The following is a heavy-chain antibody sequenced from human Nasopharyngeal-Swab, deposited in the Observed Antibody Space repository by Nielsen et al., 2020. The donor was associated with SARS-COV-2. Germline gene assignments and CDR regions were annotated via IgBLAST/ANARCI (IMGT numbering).Heavy chain of an antibody. CDR3: AREYCSGGSCYGNYGKDV. D-gene: IGHD2-15*01. CDR2: IIPILGIA. J-gene: IGHJ6*02. Sequence: SVKVSCKASGGTFSSYAISWVRQAPGQGLEWMGRIIPILGIANYAQKFQGRVTITADKSTSTAYMELSSLRSEDTAVYYCAREYCSGGSCYGNYGKDVWGQGTTVTVSS. V-gene: IGHV1-69*04. CDR1: GGTFSSYA.